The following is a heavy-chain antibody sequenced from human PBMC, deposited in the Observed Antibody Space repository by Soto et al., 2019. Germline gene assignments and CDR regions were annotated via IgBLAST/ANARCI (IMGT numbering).Heavy chain of an antibody. J-gene: IGHJ5*02. Sequence: SETLSLTCTVSGGSISSGGYYWSWIRQHPGKGLEWIGYIYYSGSTYYNPSLKSRVTISVDTSKNQFSLKLSSVTAADTAVYYCARVGSMVRGVITWGNWFDPWGQGTLVTVSS. CDR3: ARVGSMVRGVITWGNWFDP. V-gene: IGHV4-31*03. CDR1: GGSISSGGYY. D-gene: IGHD3-10*01. CDR2: IYYSGST.